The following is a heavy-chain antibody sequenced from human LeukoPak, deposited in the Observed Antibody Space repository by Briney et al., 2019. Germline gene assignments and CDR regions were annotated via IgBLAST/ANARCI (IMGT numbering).Heavy chain of an antibody. CDR3: ARGRVCGGDCYPYYFDY. CDR2: IYYSGST. Sequence: SETLSLTCTVSGGSISSGDYYWSWIRQPPGKGLEWIGYIYYSGSTYYNPSLRSRVTISVDTSKNQFSLKLSSVTAADTAVYYCARGRVCGGDCYPYYFDYWGQGTLVTVSS. CDR1: GGSISSGDYY. V-gene: IGHV4-30-4*01. D-gene: IGHD2-21*02. J-gene: IGHJ4*02.